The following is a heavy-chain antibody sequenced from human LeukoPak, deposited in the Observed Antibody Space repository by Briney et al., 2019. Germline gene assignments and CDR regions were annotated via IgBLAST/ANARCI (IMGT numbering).Heavy chain of an antibody. CDR3: ASYGSGNWFDPWGQAVGNWFDP. CDR1: GGTFSSYA. CDR2: IIPILGIA. J-gene: IGHJ5*02. D-gene: IGHD3-10*01. V-gene: IGHV1-69*04. Sequence: GASVKVSCKASGGTFSSYAISWVRQAPGQGLEWMGRIIPILGIANYAQKFQGRVTITADKSTSTAYMELSSLRSEDTAVYYCASYGSGNWFDPWGQAVGNWFDPWGQGTLVTVSS.